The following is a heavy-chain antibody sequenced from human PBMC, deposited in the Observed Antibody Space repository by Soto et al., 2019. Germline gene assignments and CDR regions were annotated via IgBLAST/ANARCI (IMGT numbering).Heavy chain of an antibody. CDR3: AIPDGVGATIMEDAFDI. CDR1: GYSFTKYW. V-gene: IGHV5-51*01. Sequence: PGESLKISCKGSGYSFTKYWIGWVRQMPVKGLECMGIIYPGDSDTRYSPSFQGQVTISADKSISTAYLQWSSLKASDTAMYYCAIPDGVGATIMEDAFDIWGQGTMVTVSS. D-gene: IGHD1-26*01. CDR2: IYPGDSDT. J-gene: IGHJ3*02.